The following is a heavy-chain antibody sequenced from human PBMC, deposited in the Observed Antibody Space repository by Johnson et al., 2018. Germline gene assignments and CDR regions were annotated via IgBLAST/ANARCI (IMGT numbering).Heavy chain of an antibody. CDR3: AKSIVDGISRAYAFHI. V-gene: IGHV3-11*01. D-gene: IGHD6-19*01. CDR1: GFTFSDYY. CDR2: ISGSGSII. Sequence: QVQLVQSGGGLVKPGGSLRLSCAASGFTFSDYYMSWIRQAPGTGLEWVSYISGSGSIIYYADSVKGRFSISRDNAKNSLSLQMNSLRAEDTGVYYCAKSIVDGISRAYAFHIWGQGTMVTVSS. J-gene: IGHJ3*02.